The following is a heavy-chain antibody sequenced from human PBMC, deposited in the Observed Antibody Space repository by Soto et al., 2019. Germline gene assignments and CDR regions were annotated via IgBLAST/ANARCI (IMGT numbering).Heavy chain of an antibody. J-gene: IGHJ3*02. CDR3: ARDGGGDLKAFDI. D-gene: IGHD3-16*01. CDR2: ISSSSSYI. V-gene: IGHV3-21*01. Sequence: EVQLVESGGGLVKPGGSLRLSCAASGFTFSTYSMNWVRQAPGKGLEWVSSISSSSSYIYYADSVKGRFTISRDNAKNSLDLQMNSLRAEDTAVYYCARDGGGDLKAFDIWGQGTMVTVSS. CDR1: GFTFSTYS.